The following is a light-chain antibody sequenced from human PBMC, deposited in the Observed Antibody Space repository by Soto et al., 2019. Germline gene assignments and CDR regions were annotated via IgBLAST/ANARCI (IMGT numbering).Light chain of an antibody. CDR1: QTISGW. V-gene: IGKV1-5*03. J-gene: IGKJ1*01. Sequence: DIQMTQSPSTLSASVGDRVTITCRASQTISGWLAWYQQKPGKAPKLLIFEASILESGVPSRFSGSRSGTKFTLTIDSLQPDDFATYSCQQYTSYSPTFGQGTKVEI. CDR3: QQYTSYSPT. CDR2: EAS.